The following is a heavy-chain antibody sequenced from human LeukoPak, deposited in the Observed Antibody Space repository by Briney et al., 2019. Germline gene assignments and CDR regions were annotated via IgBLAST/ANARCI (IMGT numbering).Heavy chain of an antibody. J-gene: IGHJ4*02. D-gene: IGHD5/OR15-5a*01. CDR2: ISSDGSNK. CDR3: ARASTPGFGLSGFDY. CDR1: GFTFSTYG. V-gene: IGHV3-30*19. Sequence: GGSLRLSCAASGFTFSTYGMHWVREAPGKGLEWVAVISSDGSNKYYADSVKGRFTISRDNSKSTLYLQMDSLRAEDTAVYYCARASTPGFGLSGFDYWGQGTLVTVSS.